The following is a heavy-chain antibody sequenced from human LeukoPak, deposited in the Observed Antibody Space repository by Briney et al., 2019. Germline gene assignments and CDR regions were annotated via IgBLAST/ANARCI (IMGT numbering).Heavy chain of an antibody. V-gene: IGHV3-23*01. CDR1: GFTFTSYV. Sequence: GGSLRLSCSASGFTFTSYVMSWVRQAPGKGLEWVSGISSSGGSTYYADSVKGRFTISRDSSKSTLYLQMNSLRVEDTAVYYCAKGERSGDYYKDSFDYWGQGTLVTVPS. CDR2: ISSSGGST. CDR3: AKGERSGDYYKDSFDY. J-gene: IGHJ4*02. D-gene: IGHD1-26*01.